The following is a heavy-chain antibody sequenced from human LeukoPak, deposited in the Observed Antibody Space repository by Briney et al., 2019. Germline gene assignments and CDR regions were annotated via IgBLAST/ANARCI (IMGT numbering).Heavy chain of an antibody. CDR2: ISSSGSTI. J-gene: IGHJ4*02. CDR3: ARNAIMVRGATLFDY. D-gene: IGHD3-10*01. V-gene: IGHV3-11*01. Sequence: GGSLRLSCAASGFTFSDYYMSWIRQAPGKGLEWVSYISSSGSTIYYADSVKGRFTISRDNAKNSLYLQMNSLRAEDTAVYYCARNAIMVRGATLFDYWGQGTLVTVSS. CDR1: GFTFSDYY.